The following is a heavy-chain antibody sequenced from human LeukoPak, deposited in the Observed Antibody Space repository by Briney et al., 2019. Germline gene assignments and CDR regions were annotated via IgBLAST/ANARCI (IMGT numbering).Heavy chain of an antibody. CDR3: ARGWSYSSSVFDY. J-gene: IGHJ4*02. V-gene: IGHV4-59*12. CDR1: GGSISGYY. D-gene: IGHD6-13*01. Sequence: SETLSLTCTVSGGSISGYYWSWVRQPPGKGLEWIGYIYYNGSTNYNPSLKSRVTISVDTSKNQFSLKLSSVTAADTAVYYCARGWSYSSSVFDYWGQGTLVTVSS. CDR2: IYYNGST.